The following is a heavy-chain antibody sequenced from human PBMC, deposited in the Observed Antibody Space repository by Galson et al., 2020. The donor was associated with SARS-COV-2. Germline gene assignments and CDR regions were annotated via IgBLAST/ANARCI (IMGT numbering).Heavy chain of an antibody. V-gene: IGHV4-31*03. CDR2: IYYSGRT. Sequence: SETLSLTCTVSGGSISSGGYYWSWIRQHPGKGLEWIGYIYYSGRTYYNPSLKSRVTISVDTSKNQFSMKLSSVNAADTAVYYCARDRRVGDYRNYYYGMDVWCQGTTVTVSS. D-gene: IGHD4-4*01. J-gene: IGHJ6*02. CDR1: GGSISSGGYY. CDR3: ARDRRVGDYRNYYYGMDV.